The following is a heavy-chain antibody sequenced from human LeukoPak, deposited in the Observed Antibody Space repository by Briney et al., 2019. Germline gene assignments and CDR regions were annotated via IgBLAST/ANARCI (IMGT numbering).Heavy chain of an antibody. Sequence: GGSLRLSCAASGFTFSSYGMHWVRQAPGKGLEWVAVIWYDGSNKYYADSVKGRFTISRDNSKNTLYLQMNSLRAEDTAVYYCAREVSGDGYNLLDWGQGTLVTVSS. V-gene: IGHV3-33*01. CDR1: GFTFSSYG. CDR3: AREVSGDGYNLLD. D-gene: IGHD5-24*01. CDR2: IWYDGSNK. J-gene: IGHJ4*02.